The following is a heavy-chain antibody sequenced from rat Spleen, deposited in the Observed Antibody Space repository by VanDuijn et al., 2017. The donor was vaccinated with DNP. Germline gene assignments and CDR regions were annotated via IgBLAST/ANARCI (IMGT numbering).Heavy chain of an antibody. CDR3: ARHGYSSYRFAY. V-gene: IGHV5-25*01. D-gene: IGHD1-2*01. CDR1: GFTFSDYN. Sequence: EVQLVESGGGLVQPGRSLKLSCAASGFTFSDYNMAWVRQVPTKGLEWVASISTSGGSTYYRDSVKGRFTVSRDNAKDTLYLQMDSLRSDDTATYYCARHGYSSYRFAYWGQGTLVTVSS. CDR2: ISTSGGST. J-gene: IGHJ3*01.